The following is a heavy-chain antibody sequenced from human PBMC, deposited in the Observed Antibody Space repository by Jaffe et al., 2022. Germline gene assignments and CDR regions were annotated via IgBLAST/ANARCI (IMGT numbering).Heavy chain of an antibody. D-gene: IGHD5-12*01. J-gene: IGHJ4*02. Sequence: EVQLVESGGGLVQPGGSLRLSCAASGFTFSTYWMHWVRQAPGKGLVWVSRIHSDGSSTNYADSVKGRFTISRDNAKNTLYLQMNSLRAEDTAVYYCARDKGTSGYGLFDYWGQGTLVTVSS. CDR3: ARDKGTSGYGLFDY. CDR2: IHSDGSST. V-gene: IGHV3-74*01. CDR1: GFTFSTYW.